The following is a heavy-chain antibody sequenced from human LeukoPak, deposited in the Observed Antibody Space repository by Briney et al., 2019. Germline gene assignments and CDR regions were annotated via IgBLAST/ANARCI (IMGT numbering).Heavy chain of an antibody. CDR3: ARAFYGDYIFDY. CDR1: GGSISSYY. CDR2: IYTSGST. Sequence: PSETLSLTCSVSGGSISSYYWSWIRPPAGKGLAWIGRIYTSGSTNYNPSLKSRVTMSVDTSKNQFSLKLSSVTAADTAVYYCARAFYGDYIFDYWGQGTLVTVSS. D-gene: IGHD4-17*01. J-gene: IGHJ4*02. V-gene: IGHV4-4*07.